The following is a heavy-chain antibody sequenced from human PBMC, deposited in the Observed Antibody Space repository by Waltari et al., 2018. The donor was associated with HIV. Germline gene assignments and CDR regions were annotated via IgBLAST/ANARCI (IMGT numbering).Heavy chain of an antibody. CDR1: GFTFRNYG. CDR2: IRDDGSTS. Sequence: QLQLVESGGGVVQPGGSLRLSCGASGFTFRNYGMHWVRQAPGKGLEVVACIRDDGSTSLYADSVKGRFTISRDNSKNTLYLQMNSLRTEDTAVYYCAKLTIVMLSYSGRDAFDIWGQGTAVTVSS. V-gene: IGHV3-30*02. J-gene: IGHJ3*02. D-gene: IGHD3-22*01. CDR3: AKLTIVMLSYSGRDAFDI.